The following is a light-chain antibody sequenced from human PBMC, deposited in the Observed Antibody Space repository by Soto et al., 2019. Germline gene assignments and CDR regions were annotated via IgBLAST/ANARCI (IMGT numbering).Light chain of an antibody. CDR3: KQSYSSQGT. J-gene: IGKJ1*01. Sequence: DIQMTQSPSSLSASVGDRVNMTCRASRSISRYLSGYQQKPGKAPNLLISAASSLQSGVPSRFSGAGSGTDFTLTIGKLHPEDVAIYYCKQSYSSQGTFGQGTKVDI. CDR2: AAS. CDR1: RSISRY. V-gene: IGKV1-39*01.